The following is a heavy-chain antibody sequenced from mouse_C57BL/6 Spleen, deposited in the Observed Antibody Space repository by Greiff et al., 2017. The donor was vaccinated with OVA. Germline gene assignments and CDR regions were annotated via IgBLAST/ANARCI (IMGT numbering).Heavy chain of an antibody. D-gene: IGHD1-1*02. CDR2: IDPSDSYT. CDR1: GYTFTSYW. Sequence: VQLQQPGAELVRPGTSVKLSCTASGYTFTSYWMHWVKQRPGQGLEWIGVIDPSDSYTNYNQKFKGKATLTVDTSSSTAYMQLSSLTSEDSAVYYCAGRWAYWGQGTLVTVSA. V-gene: IGHV1-59*01. J-gene: IGHJ3*01. CDR3: AGRWAY.